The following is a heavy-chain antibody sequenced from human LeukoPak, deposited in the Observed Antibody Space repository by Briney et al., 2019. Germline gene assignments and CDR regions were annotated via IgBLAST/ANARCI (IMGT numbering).Heavy chain of an antibody. D-gene: IGHD3-10*01. CDR2: INHSGST. V-gene: IGHV4-34*01. J-gene: IGHJ4*02. CDR1: GGSFSGYY. CDR3: ARTPSRGSGSYYKDRRYYFDY. Sequence: SETLSLTCAVYGGSFSGYYWSWIRQPPGKGLEWIGEINHSGSTNYNPCLKSRVTISVDTSKNQFSLKLSSVTAADTAVYYCARTPSRGSGSYYKDRRYYFDYWGQGTLVTVSS.